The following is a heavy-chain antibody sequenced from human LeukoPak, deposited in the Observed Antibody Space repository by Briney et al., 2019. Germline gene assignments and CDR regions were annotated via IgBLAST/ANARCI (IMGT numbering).Heavy chain of an antibody. CDR3: ARQVWWLHGPRRMYYFDY. CDR1: GGSISGYY. V-gene: IGHV4-59*01. D-gene: IGHD5-12*01. Sequence: SETLSLTCTVSGGSISGYYWSWIRQPPGKGLEWIGYIYYSGSTNYNPSLKSRVTISVDTSKNQFSLKLSSVTAADTAVYYCARQVWWLHGPRRMYYFDYWGQGTLVTVSS. J-gene: IGHJ4*02. CDR2: IYYSGST.